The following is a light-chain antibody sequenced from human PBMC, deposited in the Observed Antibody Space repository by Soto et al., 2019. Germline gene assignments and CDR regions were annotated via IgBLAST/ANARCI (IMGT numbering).Light chain of an antibody. CDR2: GAS. CDR3: QQRNVWPPIT. Sequence: VMTQSPATLSVSRGERATLSFWASETVATNLAWYQQKPGQAPRLLISGASTRAAGISDRFRGSGSGTEFTLTINNLEPEDFAVYYCQQRNVWPPITFGQGTRLEIK. J-gene: IGKJ5*01. V-gene: IGKV3-15*01. CDR1: ETVATN.